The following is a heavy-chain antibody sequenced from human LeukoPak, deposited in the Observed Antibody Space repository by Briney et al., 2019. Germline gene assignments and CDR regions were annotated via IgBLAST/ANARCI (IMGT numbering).Heavy chain of an antibody. Sequence: SVKVSCKASGGTFSSYTISWVRQAPGQGLEWMGGIIPIFGTANYAQKFQGRVTITTDESTSTAYMELSSLRSEDTAVYYCARGDGYNPGAFDIWGQGTMVTVSS. D-gene: IGHD5-24*01. V-gene: IGHV1-69*05. CDR1: GGTFSSYT. J-gene: IGHJ3*02. CDR3: ARGDGYNPGAFDI. CDR2: IIPIFGTA.